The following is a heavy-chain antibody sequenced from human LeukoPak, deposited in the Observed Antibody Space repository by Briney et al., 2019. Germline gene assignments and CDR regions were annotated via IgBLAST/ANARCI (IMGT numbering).Heavy chain of an antibody. D-gene: IGHD6-13*01. CDR1: GYTFTSYG. J-gene: IGHJ3*02. V-gene: IGHV1-18*01. Sequence: GASVKVSCKASGYTFTSYGISWVRQAPGQGLEWMGWISAYNGNTNYAQKLQGIVTMTTDTSTSTAYMELRSLRSDDTAVYYCARGAIAAAGTHLDAFDIWGQGTMVTVSS. CDR2: ISAYNGNT. CDR3: ARGAIAAAGTHLDAFDI.